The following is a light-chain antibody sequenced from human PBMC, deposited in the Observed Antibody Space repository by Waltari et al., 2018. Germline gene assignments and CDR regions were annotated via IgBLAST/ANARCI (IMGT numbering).Light chain of an antibody. Sequence: QSVLTQPPSASGTPGQRVTISCSGSSSNIGSNTVNWYQQLPGTAPKLLIYSNNQRPSGVPDRCAGSKSGTSASLAISGLQSEDEADYFCAAWDDSLNAYVIFGGGTKLTVL. V-gene: IGLV1-44*01. CDR1: SSNIGSNT. J-gene: IGLJ2*01. CDR3: AAWDDSLNAYVI. CDR2: SNN.